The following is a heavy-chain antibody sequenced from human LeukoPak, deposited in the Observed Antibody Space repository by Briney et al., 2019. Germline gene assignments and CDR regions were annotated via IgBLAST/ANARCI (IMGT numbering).Heavy chain of an antibody. CDR2: ITWNSAYI. V-gene: IGHV3-9*01. Sequence: GRSLRLSCAASGFTFDDYAMHWVRQAPGKGLDWVSGITWNSAYIGYADSVKGRFTISRDNAKKSLYLRMNSLRAEDTALYYCAKEVTFGGDKWFDYWGQGTLVTVSS. CDR3: AKEVTFGGDKWFDY. D-gene: IGHD3-16*01. CDR1: GFTFDDYA. J-gene: IGHJ4*02.